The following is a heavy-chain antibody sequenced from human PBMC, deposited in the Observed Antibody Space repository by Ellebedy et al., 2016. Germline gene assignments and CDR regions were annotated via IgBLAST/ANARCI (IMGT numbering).Heavy chain of an antibody. CDR2: IKSNPTGGTA. V-gene: IGHV3-15*01. D-gene: IGHD3-22*01. J-gene: IGHJ4*02. Sequence: GGSLRLSCAASGFSLRIYDMNWVRQVPGKGLEWVGRIKSNPTGGTADYATFVKGRFTISRDDSKTMLYLQMDSLQTEDTAIYYCVKTFPADSSFDFWGQGTLVTVSS. CDR3: VKTFPADSSFDF. CDR1: GFSLRIYD.